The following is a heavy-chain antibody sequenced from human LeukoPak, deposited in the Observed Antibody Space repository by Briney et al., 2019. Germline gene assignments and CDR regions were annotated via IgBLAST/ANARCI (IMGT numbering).Heavy chain of an antibody. CDR2: ISNSGGST. J-gene: IGHJ4*02. D-gene: IGHD3-10*01. V-gene: IGHV3-23*01. CDR3: ARRGYGSGSYYFDY. CDR1: GFTFTTYA. Sequence: GGSLGLSCAASGFTFTTYAMSWVRQAPGRGLEWVSAISNSGGSTYYADSVKGRFTISRDNSKNTLYLQINSLRAEDTAIYYCARRGYGSGSYYFDYWGQGTLVTVSS.